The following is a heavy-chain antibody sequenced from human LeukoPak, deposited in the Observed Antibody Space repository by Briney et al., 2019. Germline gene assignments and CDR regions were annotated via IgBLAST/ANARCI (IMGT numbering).Heavy chain of an antibody. CDR2: ISYSGST. V-gene: IGHV4-59*01. CDR1: GGSINSYY. CDR3: ATRSSGYYYGMDV. D-gene: IGHD6-6*01. Sequence: SETLSLTCTVSGGSINSYYWSWIRQPPGKGLECIGFISYSGSTNYNPSLKSRVTISIDTSRNQLSLKLSSVTAADTAVYYCATRSSGYYYGMDVWGQGTTVTVSS. J-gene: IGHJ6*02.